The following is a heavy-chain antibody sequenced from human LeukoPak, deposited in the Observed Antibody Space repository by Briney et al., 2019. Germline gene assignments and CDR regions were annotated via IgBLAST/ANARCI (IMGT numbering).Heavy chain of an antibody. CDR3: TTGDGGWYPIDS. CDR1: GFTFNNYG. Sequence: GASLRLSCAASGFTFNNYGMSWVRQAPGKGLEWVSTINDNGLNTHYADSVKGRFTISRDDSKNTLHLQMNRMRVDDTALYYCTTGDGGWYPIDSWGQGILVIVSS. V-gene: IGHV3-23*01. J-gene: IGHJ4*02. D-gene: IGHD6-19*01. CDR2: INDNGLNT.